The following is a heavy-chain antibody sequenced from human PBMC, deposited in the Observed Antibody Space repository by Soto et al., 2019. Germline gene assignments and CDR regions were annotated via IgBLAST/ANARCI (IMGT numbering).Heavy chain of an antibody. CDR2: IKSKTDGGTT. V-gene: IGHV3-15*01. Sequence: GGSLRLSCAASGFSVNGNYMGWIRRAPGKGLEWVGRIKSKTDGGTTDYAAPVKGRFTISRDDSKNTLYLQMNSLKTEDTAVYYCTTDRGLGYSSGLKKYWGQGTLVTVSS. CDR1: GFSVNGNY. J-gene: IGHJ4*02. CDR3: TTDRGLGYSSGLKKY. D-gene: IGHD6-19*01.